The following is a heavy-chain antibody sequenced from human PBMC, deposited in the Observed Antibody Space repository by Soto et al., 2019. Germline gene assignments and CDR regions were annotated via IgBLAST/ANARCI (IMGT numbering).Heavy chain of an antibody. CDR2: MYYSGST. CDR3: AADTVTLYYYYYGMDV. D-gene: IGHD4-17*01. CDR1: GGSISSRSYY. J-gene: IGHJ6*02. Sequence: QLQLQESGPGLVKPSETLSLTCTVSGGSISSRSYYWGWIRQPPGKGLEWIGSMYYSGSTYYNPSLKTRLTISVDTSKTQYSLTLSSVTAADTAVYYCAADTVTLYYYYYGMDVWGQGTTVTVSS. V-gene: IGHV4-39*01.